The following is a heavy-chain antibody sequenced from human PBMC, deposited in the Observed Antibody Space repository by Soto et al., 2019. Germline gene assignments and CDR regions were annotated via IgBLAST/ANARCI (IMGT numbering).Heavy chain of an antibody. CDR1: GYSFTSYW. CDR2: IYPGDSDT. Sequence: GESLKISCKGSGYSFTSYWIGWVRQMPGKGLEWMGIIYPGDSDTRYSPSFQGQVTISANKSISTAYLQWSSLKASDTAMYYCARTSIAARYYYGMDVWGQGTTVTVSS. V-gene: IGHV5-51*01. J-gene: IGHJ6*02. CDR3: ARTSIAARYYYGMDV. D-gene: IGHD6-6*01.